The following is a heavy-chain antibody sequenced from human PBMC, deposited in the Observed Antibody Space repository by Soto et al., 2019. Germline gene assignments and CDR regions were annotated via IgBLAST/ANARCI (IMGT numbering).Heavy chain of an antibody. CDR3: ARVILGYCSGGSCPKDDAFDI. CDR1: GGSLSGYC. CDR2: INHSGST. J-gene: IGHJ3*02. D-gene: IGHD2-15*01. V-gene: IGHV4-34*01. Sequence: PSETLSLTCAVYGGSLSGYCWSWVRQPPGKGLEWIGEINHSGSTNYNPSLKSRVTISVDTSKNQFSLKLSSVTAADTAVYYCARVILGYCSGGSCPKDDAFDIWGQGTMVTVSS.